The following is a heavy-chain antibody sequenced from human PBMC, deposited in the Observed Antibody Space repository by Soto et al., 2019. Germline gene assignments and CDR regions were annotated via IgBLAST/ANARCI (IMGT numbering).Heavy chain of an antibody. Sequence: GXSLRLSCAAYGFTFSSHWMHWVLQAPGKGLEWVANIKEDGSVRFYVDSVKGRFTISRDNANDLLYLQMNSLRAEDTALYYCSKTFDVWGKGTLVTVSS. V-gene: IGHV3-7*01. CDR3: SKTFDV. J-gene: IGHJ4*03. CDR2: IKEDGSVR. CDR1: GFTFSSHW.